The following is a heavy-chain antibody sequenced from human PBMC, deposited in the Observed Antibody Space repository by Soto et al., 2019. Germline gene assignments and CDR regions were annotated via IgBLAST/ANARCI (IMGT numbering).Heavy chain of an antibody. D-gene: IGHD1-26*01. J-gene: IGHJ4*02. CDR2: MNPNSGNT. Sequence: QVQLVQSGAEVKKPGASVKVSCKASGYTFTSYDSNWVRQATGQGLEWMGWMNPNSGNTGYAQKFQGRVTMTRNTSIGAAYMELSSLRSEDTAVYYCARVHSGVSGQDFDYWGQGTLVSVSS. CDR1: GYTFTSYD. V-gene: IGHV1-8*01. CDR3: ARVHSGVSGQDFDY.